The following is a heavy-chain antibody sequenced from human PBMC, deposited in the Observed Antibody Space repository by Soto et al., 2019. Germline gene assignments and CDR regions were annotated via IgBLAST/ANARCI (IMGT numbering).Heavy chain of an antibody. CDR3: ARRSPGTVSYYYYGMDV. CDR1: GGSISSYY. D-gene: IGHD4-4*01. Sequence: SETLSLTCTVSGGSISSYYWSWIRQPPGKGLEWIGYIYYSGSTNYNPSLKSRVTISVDTSKNQFSLKLSSVTTADTAVYYCARRSPGTVSYYYYGMDVWGQGTTVTVSS. V-gene: IGHV4-59*01. J-gene: IGHJ6*02. CDR2: IYYSGST.